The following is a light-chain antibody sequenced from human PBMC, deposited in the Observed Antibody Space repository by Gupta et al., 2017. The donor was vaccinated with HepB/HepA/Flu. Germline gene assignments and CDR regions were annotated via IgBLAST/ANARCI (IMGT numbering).Light chain of an antibody. CDR3: QHDINSPVT. Sequence: EIVLTQSPGTLSLSPGERATLSCRASQSVTGRYLAWYQQKPGQAPRLLMYGTSSRATGIPDRFSGSGSGTDFTLTISRLEPEDFAMYYCQHDINSPVTFGQGTRVEIK. V-gene: IGKV3-20*01. CDR1: QSVTGRY. J-gene: IGKJ5*01. CDR2: GTS.